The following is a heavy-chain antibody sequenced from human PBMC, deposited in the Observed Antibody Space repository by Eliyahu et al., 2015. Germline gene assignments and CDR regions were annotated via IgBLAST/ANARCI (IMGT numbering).Heavy chain of an antibody. D-gene: IGHD2-2*01. CDR1: GFTFSXYG. Sequence: QVQLVESGGGVVQPGRSLRLSCAASGFTFSXYGLHWVRQAPGKGLEWVAVISYDGSNKYYADSVKGRFTISRDNSKNTLYLQMNSLRAEDTAVYYCAKDGDDCSSTSCPPDVWGQGTTVTVSS. J-gene: IGHJ6*02. V-gene: IGHV3-30*18. CDR2: ISYDGSNK. CDR3: AKDGDDCSSTSCPPDV.